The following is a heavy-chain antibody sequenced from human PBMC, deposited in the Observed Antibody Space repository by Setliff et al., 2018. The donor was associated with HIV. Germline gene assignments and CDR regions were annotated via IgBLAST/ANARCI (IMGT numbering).Heavy chain of an antibody. CDR1: GGTGGSFSRNA. CDR3: AREGPCGNSCYSNY. V-gene: IGHV1-69*06. CDR2: IIPIFGTA. J-gene: IGHJ4*02. D-gene: IGHD2-15*01. Sequence: SVKVSCKASGGTGGSFSRNAISWVRQAPGQGLEWMGGIIPIFGTANYAQKFQGRVTITADKSTSTAYMELSSLRSDDSAMYYCAREGPCGNSCYSNYWGQGTLVTVSS.